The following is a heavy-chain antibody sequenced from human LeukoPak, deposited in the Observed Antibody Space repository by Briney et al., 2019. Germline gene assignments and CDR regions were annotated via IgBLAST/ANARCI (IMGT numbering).Heavy chain of an antibody. Sequence: ASVKVSCKASGYTFTGYYMHWVRQAPGQGLEWMGWINPNSGGTNYAQKFQGRVTMTRDTSISTAYMELSRLRSDDTAVYYCARDHYDSSGSRFDPWGQGTLVTVSS. D-gene: IGHD3-22*01. CDR3: ARDHYDSSGSRFDP. CDR2: INPNSGGT. V-gene: IGHV1-2*02. CDR1: GYTFTGYY. J-gene: IGHJ5*02.